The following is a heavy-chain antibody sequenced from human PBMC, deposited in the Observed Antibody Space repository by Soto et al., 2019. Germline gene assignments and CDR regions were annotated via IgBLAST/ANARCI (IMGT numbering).Heavy chain of an antibody. CDR3: ARRDTSGFLRYFDN. J-gene: IGHJ4*02. CDR1: GGTLSSFINYP. D-gene: IGHD3-3*01. CDR2: IVPNVGTV. Sequence: QMQLGQSGAEVKKPGSSVKVSCKASGGTLSSFINYPINWVRQAPGQGLEWMGGIVPNVGTVNYAQKFQGRVTITADKSTGTAYMEVSSLGSEDTALYYCARRDTSGFLRYFDNCGQGALVTFSA. V-gene: IGHV1-69*06.